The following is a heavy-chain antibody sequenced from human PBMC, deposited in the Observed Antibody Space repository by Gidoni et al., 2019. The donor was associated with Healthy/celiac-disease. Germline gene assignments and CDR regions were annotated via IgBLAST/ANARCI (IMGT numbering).Heavy chain of an antibody. CDR3: AQIRNDWLSDAFDI. CDR2: IDWDDDK. J-gene: IGHJ3*02. D-gene: IGHD3-9*01. CDR1: GFSLSTSGMC. Sequence: QVTLRESGPALVKPTQTLTLTCTFSGFSLSTSGMCVSWIRQPPGKALEWLARIDWDDDKYYSTSLKTRLTISKDTSKNQVVLTMTNMDPVDTATYYCAQIRNDWLSDAFDIWGQGTMVTVSS. V-gene: IGHV2-70*15.